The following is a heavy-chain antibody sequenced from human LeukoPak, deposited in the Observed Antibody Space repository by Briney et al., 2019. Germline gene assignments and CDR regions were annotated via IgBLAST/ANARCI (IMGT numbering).Heavy chain of an antibody. Sequence: SVKVSCKASGGTFSSYAISWVRQAPGQGLEWMGRIIPILGIANYAQKFQGRVTITADKSTSTAYMELSSLRSEDTAVYYCASLEDFWSGYPIWGQGTMVTVSS. CDR2: IIPILGIA. CDR3: ASLEDFWSGYPI. D-gene: IGHD3-3*01. J-gene: IGHJ3*02. V-gene: IGHV1-69*04. CDR1: GGTFSSYA.